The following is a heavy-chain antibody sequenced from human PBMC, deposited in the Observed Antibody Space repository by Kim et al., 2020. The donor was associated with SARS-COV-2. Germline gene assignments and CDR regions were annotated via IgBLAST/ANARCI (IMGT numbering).Heavy chain of an antibody. Sequence: GRPYYNPSLKSRVTISVDTSKNQFSLKLSSVTAADTAVYYCARTGSFPDYWGQGTLVTVSS. V-gene: IGHV4-39*07. J-gene: IGHJ4*02. CDR3: ARTGSFPDY. CDR2: GRP.